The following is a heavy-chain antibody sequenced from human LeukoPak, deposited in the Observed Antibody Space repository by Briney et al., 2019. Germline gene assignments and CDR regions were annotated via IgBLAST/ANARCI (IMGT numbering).Heavy chain of an antibody. Sequence: SETLSLTCAVSGASIHSYYWSWIRHPPGKGLEWIGYIYHSGSTNYNPSLKSRVTISVDTSKNEFSLKLNSVTAADTAVYYCASRSGGVGYFDLWGRGTLVTASS. CDR1: GASIHSYY. CDR2: IYHSGST. J-gene: IGHJ2*01. D-gene: IGHD3-3*01. CDR3: ASRSGGVGYFDL. V-gene: IGHV4-59*01.